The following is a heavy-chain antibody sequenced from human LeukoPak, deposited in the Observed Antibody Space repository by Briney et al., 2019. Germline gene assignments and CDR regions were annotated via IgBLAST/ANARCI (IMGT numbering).Heavy chain of an antibody. V-gene: IGHV5-51*01. CDR3: ARGYCSGGSCYSAFYYGMDV. D-gene: IGHD2-15*01. J-gene: IGHJ6*02. CDR2: IYPGDSDT. Sequence: GESLQISCQGSGYSFTSYWIGWVRQMPGKGLEWMGIIYPGDSDTRYSPSFQGQVTISADKSISTAYLQWSSLKASDTAMYYCARGYCSGGSCYSAFYYGMDVWGQGTTVTVSS. CDR1: GYSFTSYW.